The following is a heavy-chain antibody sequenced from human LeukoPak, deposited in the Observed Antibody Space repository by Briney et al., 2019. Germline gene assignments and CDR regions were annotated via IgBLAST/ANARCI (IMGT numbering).Heavy chain of an antibody. CDR2: ISGSGADT. CDR1: GFTFSSYA. D-gene: IGHD2-21*02. Sequence: GGSLRLSCAASGFTFSSYAMSWVRQAPGKGLEWVSAISGSGADTYYADSVKGRFTISRDNSKNTLYLQMNSLRAEDTAVYYCAKDETMVTARGTFDYWGQGTLVTVSS. CDR3: AKDETMVTARGTFDY. J-gene: IGHJ4*02. V-gene: IGHV3-23*01.